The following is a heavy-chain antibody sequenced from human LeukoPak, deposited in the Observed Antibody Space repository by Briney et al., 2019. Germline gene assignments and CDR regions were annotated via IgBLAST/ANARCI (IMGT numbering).Heavy chain of an antibody. CDR2: ISYDGSNK. CDR1: GFTFSSYA. J-gene: IGHJ4*02. V-gene: IGHV3-30-3*01. D-gene: IGHD2-2*01. Sequence: GRSLRLSCAASGFTFSSYAMHWVRQAPGKGLEWVAVISYDGSNKYYADSVKGRFTISRDNSKNTLYLQMNSLRAEDTAVYYCARDGFVVPAVMRGDTFLYYWGQGTLVTVSS. CDR3: ARDGFVVPAVMRGDTFLYY.